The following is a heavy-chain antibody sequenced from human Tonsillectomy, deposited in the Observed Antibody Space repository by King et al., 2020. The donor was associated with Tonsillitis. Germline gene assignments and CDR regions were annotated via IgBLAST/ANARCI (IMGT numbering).Heavy chain of an antibody. CDR2: ISSSGSTI. V-gene: IGHV3-48*03. D-gene: IGHD3-10*01. CDR3: ARIGVRGGYYMDV. CDR1: GFTFSSYE. Sequence: VQLVQSGGGLVQPGGSLRLSCAASGFTFSSYEMNWVRQAPGKGLEWVSYISSSGSTIYYADSVKGRFTISRDNAKNSLYLQMNSLRAEDTAVYYCARIGVRGGYYMDVWGKGTTVTVSS. J-gene: IGHJ6*03.